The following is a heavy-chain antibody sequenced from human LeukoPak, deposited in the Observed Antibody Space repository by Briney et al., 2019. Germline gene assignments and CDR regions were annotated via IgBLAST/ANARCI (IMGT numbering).Heavy chain of an antibody. CDR3: ARVHYYCSGSYQPPHFDY. D-gene: IGHD3-10*01. V-gene: IGHV3-21*01. J-gene: IGHJ4*02. CDR1: GFTFSSYS. CDR2: ISSSSSYI. Sequence: GGSLRLSCAASGFTFSSYSMNWVRQAPGKGLEWVSSISSSSSYIYYADSVKGRFTISRDNAKNSLYLQMNSLRAEDTAVYYCARVHYYCSGSYQPPHFDYWGQGTLVTVSS.